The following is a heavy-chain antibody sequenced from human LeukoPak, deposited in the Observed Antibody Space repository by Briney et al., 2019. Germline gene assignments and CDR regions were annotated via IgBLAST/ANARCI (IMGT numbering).Heavy chain of an antibody. Sequence: PSGTLSLTCAVSGCSISSSNLWSLVRHPPGKGLELIGEIYHSCSTNYNPSLKSRVTISVDKSKNQFSLKLNSVTAADTAVYYCAIYSSSWYFDYWGRRTLVSVSS. CDR3: AIYSSSWYFDY. CDR1: GCSISSSNL. D-gene: IGHD6-13*01. V-gene: IGHV4-4*02. CDR2: IYHSCST. J-gene: IGHJ4*02.